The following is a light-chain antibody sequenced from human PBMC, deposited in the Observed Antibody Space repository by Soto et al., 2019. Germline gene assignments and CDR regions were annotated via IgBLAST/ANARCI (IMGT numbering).Light chain of an antibody. CDR3: QQYGSSWT. J-gene: IGKJ1*01. V-gene: IGKV3-20*01. CDR2: GAS. Sequence: EIVFKQSPGTLSLSPGDRATLSCRASQSVSSSYLAWYQQKPGQAPRLLIYGASSRATGIPDRFSVSGSGTDFTLTISRLEPEYFAVYYCQQYGSSWTFGQGTKVDIK. CDR1: QSVSSSY.